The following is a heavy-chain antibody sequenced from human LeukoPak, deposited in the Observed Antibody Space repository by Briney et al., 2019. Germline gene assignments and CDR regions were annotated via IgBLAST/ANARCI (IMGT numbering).Heavy chain of an antibody. J-gene: IGHJ3*02. CDR2: INPKTGDT. CDR1: GYTFTGYH. V-gene: IGHV1-2*02. CDR3: SRDSYSYESSAETNNAFDI. Sequence: VASVKVSCTASGYTFTGYHMHWVRQAPGQGIEWMGWINPKTGDTKYVQTFQDRVTMTRETSINKAFMELSSLVSDATAIYYCSRDSYSYESSAETNNAFDIWGQGTMVTVSS. D-gene: IGHD3-22*01.